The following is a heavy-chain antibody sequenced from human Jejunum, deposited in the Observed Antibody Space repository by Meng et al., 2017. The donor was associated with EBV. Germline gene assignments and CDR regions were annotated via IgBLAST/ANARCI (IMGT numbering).Heavy chain of an antibody. D-gene: IGHD5-24*01. Sequence: HVQMVHFGAEVTKLGASVKFSCKASGYDFIYSGISWVRQAPGQGLEWMGWISVYRDNTNYAQRFQDRVTLTTNTSTSTVNMELRSLTSDDTAVYYCARDRSNSDYWGQGTLVTVSS. CDR3: ARDRSNSDY. J-gene: IGHJ4*02. V-gene: IGHV1-18*01. CDR1: GYDFIYSG. CDR2: ISVYRDNT.